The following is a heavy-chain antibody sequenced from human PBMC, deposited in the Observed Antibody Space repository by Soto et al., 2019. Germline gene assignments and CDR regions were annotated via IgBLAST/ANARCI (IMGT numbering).Heavy chain of an antibody. Sequence: QVQLVQSGPEVKKPGASVKVSCKTSGYTFTSYGISWVRQAPGQGLEWMGWITANNVNTNYAQKFQGRVTMTTDTSTATAYMELRSLRSDDTAVYYCARDMGGYYFEPNDYWDQGTLVTVSS. CDR2: ITANNVNT. CDR1: GYTFTSYG. CDR3: ARDMGGYYFEPNDY. V-gene: IGHV1-18*01. J-gene: IGHJ4*02. D-gene: IGHD3-22*01.